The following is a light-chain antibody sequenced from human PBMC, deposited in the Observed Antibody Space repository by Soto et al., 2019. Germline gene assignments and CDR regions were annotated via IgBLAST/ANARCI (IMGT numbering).Light chain of an antibody. CDR2: EVS. V-gene: IGLV2-14*01. Sequence: QSVLTQPASVSGSPGQSITISCTGTSSDVGGYDYVSWYQQHPGKAPKLLIYEVSNRPSGVSNRCSGSKSGDTASLTISGLQAEDEADYFCSSYTSSSTLDYVFGTGTKLTVL. J-gene: IGLJ1*01. CDR3: SSYTSSSTLDYV. CDR1: SSDVGGYDY.